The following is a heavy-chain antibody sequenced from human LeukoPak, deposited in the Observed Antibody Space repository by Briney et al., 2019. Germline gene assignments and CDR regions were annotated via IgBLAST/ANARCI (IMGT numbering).Heavy chain of an antibody. Sequence: PGGSLRLSCAASGFTFSNAWMSWVRQAPGKGLEWVGPIKSKTDGGTTDYAAPVKGRFTISRDDSKNTLYLQMNSLKTEDTAVYYCTTDPLFDSSGWYSDYWGQGTLVTVSS. CDR3: TTDPLFDSSGWYSDY. D-gene: IGHD6-19*01. CDR2: IKSKTDGGTT. V-gene: IGHV3-15*01. CDR1: GFTFSNAW. J-gene: IGHJ4*02.